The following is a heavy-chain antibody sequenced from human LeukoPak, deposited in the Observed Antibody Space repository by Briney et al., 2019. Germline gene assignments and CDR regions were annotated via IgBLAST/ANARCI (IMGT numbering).Heavy chain of an antibody. D-gene: IGHD3-22*01. CDR2: INSDGSST. J-gene: IGHJ4*02. CDR3: ARGGFDSSGYYPFDY. Sequence: GGSLRLSCAASGFTFSSYWMHWVRQAPGKGLVWVSRINSDGSSTSYADSGKGRFTLSRDNAKNTLYLQMNSLRAEDTAVYYCARGGFDSSGYYPFDYWGQGTLVTVSS. V-gene: IGHV3-74*01. CDR1: GFTFSSYW.